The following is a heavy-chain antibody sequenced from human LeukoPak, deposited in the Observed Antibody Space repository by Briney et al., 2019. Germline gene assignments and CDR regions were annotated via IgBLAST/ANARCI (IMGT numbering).Heavy chain of an antibody. J-gene: IGHJ3*02. CDR1: GGSISSYY. Sequence: SETLSLTCTVSGGSISSYYWSWIRQPPGKGLEWIGYIYYSGSTNYNPSLKSRVTISVDTSKNQFSLKLSSVTAADTAVYYCARPQHDAFDIWGQGTMVTVSS. CDR3: ARPQHDAFDI. V-gene: IGHV4-59*08. CDR2: IYYSGST.